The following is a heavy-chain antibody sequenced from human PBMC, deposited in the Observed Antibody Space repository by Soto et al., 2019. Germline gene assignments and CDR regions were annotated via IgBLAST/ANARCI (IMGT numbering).Heavy chain of an antibody. CDR3: VRGLGNSDH. J-gene: IGHJ4*02. V-gene: IGHV3-74*03. CDR2: IDSYGSST. CDR1: GFTFSSYW. Sequence: EVQLVESGGGLVQPGGSLRLSCVASGFTFSSYWMHWVRQVPGKEPVWVSFIDSYGSSTKYADSVRGRFTISRDNAKNTLSLLMNSLSVEDTAVYYCVRGLGNSDHWGQGTLVTVSS.